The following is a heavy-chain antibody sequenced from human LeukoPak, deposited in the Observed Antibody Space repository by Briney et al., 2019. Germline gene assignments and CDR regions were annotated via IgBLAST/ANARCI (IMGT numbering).Heavy chain of an antibody. CDR2: ISAYNGNT. CDR1: GYTFTSYG. Sequence: ASVKVSCKASGYTFTSYGISWVRQAPGQGLEWMGWISAYNGNTNYAQKLQGRVTTTTDTSTSTAYMELRSLRSDDTAVYYCARDLVGYCSGGSCPFDYWGQGTLVTVSS. J-gene: IGHJ4*02. D-gene: IGHD2-15*01. CDR3: ARDLVGYCSGGSCPFDY. V-gene: IGHV1-18*01.